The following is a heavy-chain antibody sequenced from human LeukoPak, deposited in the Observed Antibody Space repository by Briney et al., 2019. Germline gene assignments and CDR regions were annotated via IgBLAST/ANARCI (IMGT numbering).Heavy chain of an antibody. Sequence: SETLSLTCTVSGGSISSYYWSWIRQPAGKGLEWIGRIYTSGSTNYNPSLKSRLTISLDTPKNQFSLKLTSVTAADTAIYYCARVGGMTTVNNAAFDVWGQGTMVTVSS. CDR1: GGSISSYY. CDR3: ARVGGMTTVNNAAFDV. J-gene: IGHJ3*01. V-gene: IGHV4-4*07. CDR2: IYTSGST. D-gene: IGHD4-4*01.